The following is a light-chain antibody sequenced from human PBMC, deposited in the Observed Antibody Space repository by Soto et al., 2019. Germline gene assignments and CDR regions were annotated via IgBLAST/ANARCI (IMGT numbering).Light chain of an antibody. V-gene: IGLV1-40*01. CDR1: SSNIGSLYD. CDR3: QSYDSRLRDYV. Sequence: QSVLTQPPSVSGAPGQRVTISCTGSSSNIGSLYDVHWYQQLPGTAPKLLIYGNNNRPSEVPDRFSGSKSGTSASLAITGLQAEDEADYYCQSYDSRLRDYVFGTGTKVTVL. CDR2: GNN. J-gene: IGLJ1*01.